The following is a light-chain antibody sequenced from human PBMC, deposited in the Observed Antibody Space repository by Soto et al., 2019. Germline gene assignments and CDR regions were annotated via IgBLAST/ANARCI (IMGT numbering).Light chain of an antibody. CDR1: QSVSSSF. Sequence: EIVLTQSPGTLSLSPGERATLSCRASQSVSSSFLAWYQQKPGQAPRLLIYCASNRATGIPDRFSGSGSETDFTRTISRLEPEDFAVYYCQQYVTSPWAFGQGTKVAIE. V-gene: IGKV3-20*01. CDR2: CAS. J-gene: IGKJ1*01. CDR3: QQYVTSPWA.